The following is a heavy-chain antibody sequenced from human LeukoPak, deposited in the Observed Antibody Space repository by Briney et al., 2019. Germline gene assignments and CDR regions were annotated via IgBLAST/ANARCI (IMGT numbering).Heavy chain of an antibody. J-gene: IGHJ4*02. D-gene: IGHD5-18*01. V-gene: IGHV1-69*06. Sequence: SVKVSCKASGGTFSSYAISWVRQAPGQGLEWMGGIIPIFGTANYAQKFQGRVTITAGKSTSTAYMELSSLRSEDTAVYYCARDLGYSYGYAYWGQGTLVTVSS. CDR2: IIPIFGTA. CDR3: ARDLGYSYGYAY. CDR1: GGTFSSYA.